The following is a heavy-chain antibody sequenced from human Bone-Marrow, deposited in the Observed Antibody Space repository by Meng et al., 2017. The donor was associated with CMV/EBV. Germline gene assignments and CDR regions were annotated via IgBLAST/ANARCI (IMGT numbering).Heavy chain of an antibody. CDR3: ARHYSGAGFSEWYFDY. Sequence: GESLKISCKGSGYSFPTYWIGWVRQMPGKGLKWMGVINPTDSDTKYSPSFEGQVTISADKSISTAFLQWSSLRASDTAMYYCARHYSGAGFSEWYFDYWGQGTLVTVSS. CDR1: GYSFPTYW. D-gene: IGHD3-3*01. V-gene: IGHV5-51*01. J-gene: IGHJ4*02. CDR2: INPTDSDT.